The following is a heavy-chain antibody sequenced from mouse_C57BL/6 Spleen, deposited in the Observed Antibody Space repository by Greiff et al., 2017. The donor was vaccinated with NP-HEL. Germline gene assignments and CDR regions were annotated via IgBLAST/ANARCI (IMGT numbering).Heavy chain of an antibody. CDR1: GFTFSDYG. J-gene: IGHJ3*01. D-gene: IGHD2-1*01. CDR3: AKGDYGNRGFAY. V-gene: IGHV5-17*01. Sequence: EVQVVESGGGLVKPGGSLKLSCAASGFTFSDYGMHWVRQAPEKGLEWVAYISSGSSTIYYADTVKGRFTISRDNAKNTLFLQMTSLRSEDTAMYYCAKGDYGNRGFAYWGQGTLVTVSA. CDR2: ISSGSSTI.